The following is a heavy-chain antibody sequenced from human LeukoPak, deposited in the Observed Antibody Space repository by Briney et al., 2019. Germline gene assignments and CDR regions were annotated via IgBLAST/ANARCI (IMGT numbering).Heavy chain of an antibody. Sequence: SETLSPTCTVSGGSISSYYWSWIRQPPGKGLEWIGYIFYSGSTNYNPSLQSRVTISVDTSKNQFSLKLSSVTAADTAVYYCARGFYDSSGYSEPFDCWGRGTLVTVSS. CDR2: IFYSGST. J-gene: IGHJ4*02. V-gene: IGHV4-59*08. CDR1: GGSISSYY. D-gene: IGHD3-22*01. CDR3: ARGFYDSSGYSEPFDC.